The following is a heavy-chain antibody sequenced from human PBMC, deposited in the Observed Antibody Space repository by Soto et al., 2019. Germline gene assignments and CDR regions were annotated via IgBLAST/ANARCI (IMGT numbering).Heavy chain of an antibody. Sequence: QLQLQESGPGLVKPSETLSLTCTVSGGSITNNNYFWGWIRQPPGKGLEWIGSATYSGGTYYNSSLKSRVPISVDTSKNQFSLRLTSVTAADTAVYYCAKVLVGATSHSDFDSWGQGTLVTVSS. J-gene: IGHJ4*02. CDR1: GGSITNNNYF. D-gene: IGHD2-15*01. CDR3: AKVLVGATSHSDFDS. CDR2: ATYSGGT. V-gene: IGHV4-39*01.